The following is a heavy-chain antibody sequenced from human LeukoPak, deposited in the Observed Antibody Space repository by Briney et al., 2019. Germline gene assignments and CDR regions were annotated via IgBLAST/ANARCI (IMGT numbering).Heavy chain of an antibody. Sequence: GGSLRLSCAASGFTFSNAWMSWVRQAPGKGLEWVGRIKSKTDGGTTDYAAPVKGRFTISRDDSKNTLYLQMNSLKTEDTAVYYCTTVKECSSGWYPLNYFDYWGQGTLVTVSS. CDR2: IKSKTDGGTT. CDR1: GFTFSNAW. D-gene: IGHD6-19*01. V-gene: IGHV3-15*01. J-gene: IGHJ4*02. CDR3: TTVKECSSGWYPLNYFDY.